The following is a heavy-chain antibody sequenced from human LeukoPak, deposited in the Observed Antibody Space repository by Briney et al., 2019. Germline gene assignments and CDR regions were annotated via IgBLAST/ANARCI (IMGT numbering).Heavy chain of an antibody. CDR2: IRYDGSNK. V-gene: IGHV3-30*02. CDR3: ASLYGSGSYRVRYFDY. Sequence: PGGSLRLSCAASGFTFSSYGMHWVRQAPGKGPEWVAFIRYDGSNKYYADSVKGRFTISRDNSKNTLYLQMNSLRAEDTAVYYCASLYGSGSYRVRYFDYWGQGTLVTVSS. J-gene: IGHJ4*02. CDR1: GFTFSSYG. D-gene: IGHD3-10*01.